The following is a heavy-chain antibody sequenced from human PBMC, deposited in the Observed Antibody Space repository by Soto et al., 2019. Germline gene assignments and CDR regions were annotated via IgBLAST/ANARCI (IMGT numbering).Heavy chain of an antibody. CDR2: LDYSGTA. V-gene: IGHV4-39*01. Sequence: PSETLSLTCNVSGVSISSTSYNWGWIRQPPGKGLEWIGTLDYSGTAHYNPSLKSRTNISADPSKNQVSLTLTSVTAADTAVYYCGRLIEAATGLSGRDYWSQGTRVTVSS. J-gene: IGHJ4*02. CDR1: GVSISSTSYN. D-gene: IGHD2-15*01. CDR3: GRLIEAATGLSGRDY.